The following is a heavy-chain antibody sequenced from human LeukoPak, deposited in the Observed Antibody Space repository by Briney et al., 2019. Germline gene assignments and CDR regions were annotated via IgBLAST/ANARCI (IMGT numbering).Heavy chain of an antibody. D-gene: IGHD3-9*01. CDR1: GFTFSSYG. V-gene: IGHV3-33*01. CDR2: IWYDGSNK. CDR3: ARDRGYFDWLLGDYYYGMDV. J-gene: IGHJ6*02. Sequence: GRSLRLSCAASGFTFSSYGMHWVRQAPGKGLEWVAVIWYDGSNKYYADSVKGRFTISRDNSKNTLYLQMNSLRAEDTAVYYCARDRGYFDWLLGDYYYGMDVWGQGTTVTVSS.